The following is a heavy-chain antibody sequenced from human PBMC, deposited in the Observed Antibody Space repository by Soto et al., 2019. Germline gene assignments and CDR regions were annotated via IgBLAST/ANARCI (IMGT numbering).Heavy chain of an antibody. D-gene: IGHD2-21*01. CDR3: ARDPVDLFGYLDV. CDR2: IIPLMRTV. CDR1: EGTFASYS. J-gene: IGHJ6*02. V-gene: IGHV1-69*06. Sequence: QEELVQSGAEVKKPGSSVNVSCRTSEGTFASYSITWLRQAPGHRLEWMGEIIPLMRTVNYAQKFQDRVTITGDRSTSTVEMARSGLRSGDTAVYYCARDPVDLFGYLDVWGQGTPVTVSS.